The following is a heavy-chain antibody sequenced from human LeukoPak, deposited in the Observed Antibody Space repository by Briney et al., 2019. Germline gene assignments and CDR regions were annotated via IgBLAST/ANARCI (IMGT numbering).Heavy chain of an antibody. Sequence: SETLSLTCTVSGGSISSYYWSWIRQPPGKGLEWIGYIYYSGSTNYNPSLKSRVTISVDTSKNQFSLKLSSVTAADTAVYYCARFPTRVVTTFRGYYGMDVWGQGTTVTVSS. D-gene: IGHD2-21*02. J-gene: IGHJ6*02. CDR2: IYYSGST. V-gene: IGHV4-59*12. CDR3: ARFPTRVVTTFRGYYGMDV. CDR1: GGSISSYY.